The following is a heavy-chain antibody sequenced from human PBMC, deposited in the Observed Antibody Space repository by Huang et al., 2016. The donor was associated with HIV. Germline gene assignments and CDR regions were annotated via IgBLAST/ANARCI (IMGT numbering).Heavy chain of an antibody. Sequence: EVQLVQSGGDLVKPGGSLRLSCAVSGFPFNYAWITWVRQARGKGLEWVGLIKTKSEGWTTDYAAAVKGRFTISRDDSRKTLYLEMNSLKDEDTAVYYCTTQYYDTDVRSAVSYWGQGTLVTVSS. J-gene: IGHJ4*02. CDR3: TTQYYDTDVRSAVSY. CDR1: GFPFNYAW. V-gene: IGHV3-15*01. CDR2: IKTKSEGWTT. D-gene: IGHD3-16*01.